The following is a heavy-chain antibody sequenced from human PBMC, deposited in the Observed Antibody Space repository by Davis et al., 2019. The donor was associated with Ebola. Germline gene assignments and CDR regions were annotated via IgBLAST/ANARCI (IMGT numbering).Heavy chain of an antibody. Sequence: MPSETLSLTCTVSGGSISPYYWSWXXQPPGPXLXXXCYIYYRGSTKYNLSLKGRVAISVDTSKNQFSLKLSSVTAADTAVYYCARSYGAAPFDYWGQGTLVTVSS. CDR3: ARSYGAAPFDY. CDR1: GGSISPYY. V-gene: IGHV4-59*08. CDR2: IYYRGST. J-gene: IGHJ4*02. D-gene: IGHD4/OR15-4a*01.